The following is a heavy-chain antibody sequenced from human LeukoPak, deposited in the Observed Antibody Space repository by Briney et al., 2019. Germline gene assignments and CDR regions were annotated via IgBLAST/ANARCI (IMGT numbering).Heavy chain of an antibody. J-gene: IGHJ4*02. CDR1: GYTFTGYY. V-gene: IGHV1-2*06. CDR2: INPNSGGT. Sequence: GSVKVSCKASGYTFTGYYMHWVRQAPGQGLEWMGRINPNSGGTNYAQKFQGRVTMTRDTSISTAYMELSRLRSDDTAVYYCARDKDYYDSSGPPGYWGQGTLVTVSS. D-gene: IGHD3-22*01. CDR3: ARDKDYYDSSGPPGY.